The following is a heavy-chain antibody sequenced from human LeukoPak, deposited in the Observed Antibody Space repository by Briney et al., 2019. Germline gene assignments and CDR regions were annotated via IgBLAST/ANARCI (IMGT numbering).Heavy chain of an antibody. CDR2: ISGSGGST. D-gene: IGHD3-10*01. V-gene: IGHV3-23*01. CDR1: GFTFSSYA. CDR3: ARLSNYGSGSYSYYFDY. Sequence: GGSLRLSCAASGFTFSSYAMSWVRQAPGKGLEWVSAISGSGGSTYYADSVKGRFTISRDNSKNTLYLQMNSLRAEDTAVYYCARLSNYGSGSYSYYFDYWGQGTLVTVSS. J-gene: IGHJ4*02.